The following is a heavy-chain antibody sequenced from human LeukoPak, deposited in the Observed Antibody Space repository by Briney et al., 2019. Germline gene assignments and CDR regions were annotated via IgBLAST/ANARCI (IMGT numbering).Heavy chain of an antibody. V-gene: IGHV3-53*01. CDR2: IYSGGST. CDR1: GFTVSSNY. J-gene: IGHJ2*01. Sequence: PGGSLSLSCAASGFTVSSNYMSWVRQAPGKGLEWVSVIYSGGSTYYADSVQGRFTISRDNSKNTLYLQMNSLRAEDTAVYYCARDVNRASWYFDLWGRGTLVTVSS. CDR3: ARDVNRASWYFDL. D-gene: IGHD3-16*02.